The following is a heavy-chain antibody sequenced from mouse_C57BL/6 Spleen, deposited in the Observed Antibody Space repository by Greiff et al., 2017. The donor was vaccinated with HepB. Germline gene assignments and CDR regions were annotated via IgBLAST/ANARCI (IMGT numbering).Heavy chain of an antibody. CDR3: ARDPPTVVATPYAMDY. D-gene: IGHD1-1*01. CDR2: ISYDGSN. Sequence: EVHLVESGPGLVKPSQSLSLTCSVTGYSITSGYYWNWIRQFPGNKLEWMGYISYDGSNNYNPSLKNRISITRDTSKNQFFLKLNSVTTEDTATYYCARDPPTVVATPYAMDYWGQGTSVTVSS. CDR1: GYSITSGYY. V-gene: IGHV3-6*01. J-gene: IGHJ4*01.